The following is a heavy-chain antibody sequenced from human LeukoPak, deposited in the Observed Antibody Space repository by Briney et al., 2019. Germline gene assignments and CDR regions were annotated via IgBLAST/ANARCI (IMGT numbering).Heavy chain of an antibody. CDR3: AKGQQLVFWDYFDY. CDR1: GFTFSSYG. J-gene: IGHJ4*02. V-gene: IGHV3-33*06. CDR2: IWYDGRDK. Sequence: PGGSLRLSCAASGFTFSSYGMPWARQAPGKGLEWVAVIWYDGRDKYYADSVKGRFTISRDNSKNTLYLQMNSLRAEDTAVYYCAKGQQLVFWDYFDYWGQGTLVTVSS. D-gene: IGHD6-6*01.